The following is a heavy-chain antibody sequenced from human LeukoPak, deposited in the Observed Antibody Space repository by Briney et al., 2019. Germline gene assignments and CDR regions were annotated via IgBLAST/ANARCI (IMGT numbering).Heavy chain of an antibody. D-gene: IGHD1-26*01. Sequence: ASVKVSCKASGYTFTGYYMHWVRQAPGQGLEWMGWIIPNSGATNYAQNLQGRVTMTRDTSISTAYMELKRLTSDDTAAYYCARQLGATSRDYWGQGTLVTVSS. J-gene: IGHJ4*02. CDR1: GYTFTGYY. CDR3: ARQLGATSRDY. V-gene: IGHV1-2*02. CDR2: IIPNSGAT.